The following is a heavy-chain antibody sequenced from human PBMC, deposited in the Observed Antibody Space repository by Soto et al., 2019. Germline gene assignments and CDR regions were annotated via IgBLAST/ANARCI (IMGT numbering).Heavy chain of an antibody. D-gene: IGHD3-22*01. Sequence: GGSLRLSCAASGFTFSSYEMNWVRQAPGKGLEWVSYISSSGSTIYYADSVKRRFTISRDNAKNSLYLQMNSLRAEDTAVYYCANKAISRGYYPVDYWGQGSLVTVSS. CDR3: ANKAISRGYYPVDY. J-gene: IGHJ4*02. CDR2: ISSSGSTI. CDR1: GFTFSSYE. V-gene: IGHV3-48*03.